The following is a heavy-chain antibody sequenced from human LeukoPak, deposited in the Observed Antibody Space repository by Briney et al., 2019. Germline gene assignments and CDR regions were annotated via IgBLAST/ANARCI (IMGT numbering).Heavy chain of an antibody. D-gene: IGHD3-10*01. CDR1: GFTFSSYG. J-gene: IGHJ6*03. CDR2: ISYDGSNK. CDR3: AKDTYGRPYYYYYMDV. V-gene: IGHV3-30*18. Sequence: GGSLRLSCAASGFTFSSYGMHWVRQAPGKGLEWVAVISYDGSNKYYADSVKGRFTISRDNSKNTLYLQMNSLRAEDTAVYYCAKDTYGRPYYYYYMDVWGKGTTVTVSS.